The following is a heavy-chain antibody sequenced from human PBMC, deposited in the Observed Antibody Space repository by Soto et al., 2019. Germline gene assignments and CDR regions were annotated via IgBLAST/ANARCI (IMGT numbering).Heavy chain of an antibody. CDR3: AKGLKWELPLHY. CDR1: GFTFSGSA. CDR2: ISDSGAYT. D-gene: IGHD1-26*01. J-gene: IGHJ4*02. Sequence: PGGSLRLSCAASGFTFSGSAMHWVRQASGKGLEWVSAISDSGAYTYYADSVKGRFTISRDISRNTLYLQMSSLRAEDTAVYFCAKGLKWELPLHYWGQGTLVTVSS. V-gene: IGHV3-23*01.